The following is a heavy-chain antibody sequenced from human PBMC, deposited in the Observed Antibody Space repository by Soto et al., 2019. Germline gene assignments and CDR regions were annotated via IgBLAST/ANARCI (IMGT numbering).Heavy chain of an antibody. CDR1: GGTFSSYT. Sequence: ASVKVSCKASGGTFSSYTISWVRQAPGQGLEWMGRIIPILGIANYAQKFQGRVTITADKSTSTAYMELSSLRSEDTAVYYCEVTMIVVVTAYYFDYWGQGTLVTVSS. D-gene: IGHD3-22*01. V-gene: IGHV1-69*02. CDR3: EVTMIVVVTAYYFDY. CDR2: IIPILGIA. J-gene: IGHJ4*02.